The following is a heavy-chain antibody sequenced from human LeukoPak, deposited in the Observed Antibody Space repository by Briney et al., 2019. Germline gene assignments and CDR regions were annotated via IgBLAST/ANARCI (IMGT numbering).Heavy chain of an antibody. CDR3: ARDGVTMVRGVKVLDYYYYYMDV. CDR1: GFTFSSYW. V-gene: IGHV3-7*01. Sequence: GGSLRLSCAASGFTFSSYWMNWVRQAPGKGLEWVANIKQDGSEKYYVDSVKGRFTISRDNAKNSLYLQMSSLRAEDTAVYYCARDGVTMVRGVKVLDYYYYYMDVWGKGTTVTISS. D-gene: IGHD3-10*01. CDR2: IKQDGSEK. J-gene: IGHJ6*03.